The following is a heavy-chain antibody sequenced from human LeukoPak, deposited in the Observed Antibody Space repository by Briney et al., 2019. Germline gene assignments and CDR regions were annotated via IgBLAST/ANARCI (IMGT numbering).Heavy chain of an antibody. V-gene: IGHV4-30-2*01. D-gene: IGHD3-10*01. CDR2: IYHSGST. CDR3: ARGEDGSYYGSGTLFDY. Sequence: PSETLSLTCAVSGGSISSGGYSWSWIRQPPGKGLEWIGYIYHSGSTYYNPSLKSRVTISVDRSKNQFSLKLSSVTAADTAVYYCARGEDGSYYGSGTLFDYWGQGTLVTVSS. CDR1: GGSISSGGYS. J-gene: IGHJ4*02.